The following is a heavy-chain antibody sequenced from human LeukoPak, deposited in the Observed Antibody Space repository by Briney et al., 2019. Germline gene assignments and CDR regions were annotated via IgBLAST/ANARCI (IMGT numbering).Heavy chain of an antibody. D-gene: IGHD2-2*01. J-gene: IGHJ6*03. CDR3: ARALSEDGVVVPAAIRVSPTRDYYYYMDV. CDR2: VYYSGST. Sequence: SETLSLTCTVSGGSISSYYWSWIRQPPGKELEWIGYVYYSGSTNYNPSLKSRVTISVDTSKNQFSLKLSSVTAADTAVYYCARALSEDGVVVPAAIRVSPTRDYYYYMDVWGKGTTVTVSS. V-gene: IGHV4-59*12. CDR1: GGSISSYY.